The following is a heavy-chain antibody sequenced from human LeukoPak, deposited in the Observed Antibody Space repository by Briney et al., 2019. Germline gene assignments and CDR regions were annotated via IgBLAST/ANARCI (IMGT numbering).Heavy chain of an antibody. V-gene: IGHV1-18*01. CDR1: GYTFTSYG. D-gene: IGHD3-22*01. J-gene: IGHJ5*02. CDR3: ARERDYYDSSGYSNWFDH. Sequence: ASVKVSCKASGYTFTSYGISWVRQAPGQGLEWMGWISAYNGNTNYAQKLQGRVTMTTDTSTSTAYMELRSLRSDDTAVYYCARERDYYDSSGYSNWFDHWGQGALVTVSS. CDR2: ISAYNGNT.